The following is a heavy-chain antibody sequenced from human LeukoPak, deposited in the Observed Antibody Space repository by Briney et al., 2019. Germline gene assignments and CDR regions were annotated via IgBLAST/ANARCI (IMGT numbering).Heavy chain of an antibody. D-gene: IGHD2-15*01. J-gene: IGHJ5*02. V-gene: IGHV4-59*11. CDR1: GGSISSHY. Sequence: SETLSLTCTVSGGSISSHYWSWIRQPPGKGLEWIGYIYYSGSTNYNPSLKSRVTISVDTSKNQFSLKLSSVTAADTAVYYCARAVVVAARNWIDPWGQGTLVTVSS. CDR3: ARAVVVAARNWIDP. CDR2: IYYSGST.